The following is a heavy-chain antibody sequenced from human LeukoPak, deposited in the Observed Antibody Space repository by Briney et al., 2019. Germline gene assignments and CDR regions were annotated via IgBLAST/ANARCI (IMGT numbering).Heavy chain of an antibody. V-gene: IGHV3-11*01. D-gene: IGHD2-2*01. CDR2: ISSSGSTI. J-gene: IGHJ6*03. CDR1: GFTFSDYY. Sequence: TGGSLRLSCAASGFTFSDYYMSWIRQAPGKGLEWVSYISSSGSTIYYADSVKGRFTISRDNAKNSLYLQMNSLRAEDTAVYYCARCTYQLLSKYYYYYMDVWGKGTTVTVSS. CDR3: ARCTYQLLSKYYYYYMDV.